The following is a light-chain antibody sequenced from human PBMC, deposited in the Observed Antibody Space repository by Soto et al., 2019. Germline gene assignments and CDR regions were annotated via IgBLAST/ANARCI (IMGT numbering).Light chain of an antibody. Sequence: DNQMTQSPSSLSAPVGDRVTITCRASQTISNYLNWYQQQPGKAPKLLIYAASSLQSGVPSRFSGSGSGTDFTLTISSLQPEDFATYYCQQSYSDPPITFGQGTRLEIK. V-gene: IGKV1-39*01. CDR1: QTISNY. J-gene: IGKJ5*01. CDR3: QQSYSDPPIT. CDR2: AAS.